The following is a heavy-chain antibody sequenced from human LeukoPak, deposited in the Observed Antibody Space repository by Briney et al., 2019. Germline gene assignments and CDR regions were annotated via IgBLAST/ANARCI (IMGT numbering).Heavy chain of an antibody. CDR2: IDPYTGNT. V-gene: IGHV1-2*02. J-gene: IGHJ1*01. CDR1: GYNFVGYY. Sequence: ASVKVSCKASGYNFVGYYLHWVRQAPGQGLEWMAWIDPYTGNTHYAQKFRGRITVTRDTSLSTTYMELNWLTSDDTALYYCAREYSASEHWGQGTLVTVSS. CDR3: AREYSASEH. D-gene: IGHD5-12*01.